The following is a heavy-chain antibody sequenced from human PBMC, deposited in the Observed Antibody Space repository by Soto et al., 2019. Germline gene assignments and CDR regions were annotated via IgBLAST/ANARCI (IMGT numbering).Heavy chain of an antibody. CDR2: ISAYNGNT. CDR3: ARGGSYCSSTSCPLDY. CDR1: GYTFTSYG. V-gene: IGHV1-18*01. J-gene: IGHJ4*02. D-gene: IGHD2-2*01. Sequence: ASVKVSCKASGYTFTSYGISWVRQAPGQGLEWMGWISAYNGNTNYAQKLQGRVTMTTDTSTSTAYMELRSLRSDDTAVYYCARGGSYCSSTSCPLDYWGQGTLVRVYS.